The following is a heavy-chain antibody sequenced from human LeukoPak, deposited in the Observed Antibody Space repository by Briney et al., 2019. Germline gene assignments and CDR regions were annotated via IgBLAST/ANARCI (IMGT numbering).Heavy chain of an antibody. CDR2: LSSDGGNE. D-gene: IGHD6-13*01. V-gene: IGHV3-30*04. J-gene: IGHJ4*02. CDR1: GFTFSTYA. CDR3: ARVGLIAAVGSFDY. Sequence: GGSLGLSCAASGFTFSTYAMHWVRQAPGKGLEWLAVLSSDGGNEYYADSVKGRFTISRDNSKSTLYLQMNSLRTEDAAVYYCARVGLIAAVGSFDYWGQGTLVTVSS.